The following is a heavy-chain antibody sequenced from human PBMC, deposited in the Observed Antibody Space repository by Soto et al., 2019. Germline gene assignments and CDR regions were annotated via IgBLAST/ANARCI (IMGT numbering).Heavy chain of an antibody. J-gene: IGHJ4*02. CDR2: INHSGST. V-gene: IGHV4-34*01. Sequence: SETLSLTCAVYGGSFSGYYWSWIRQPPGKGLEWIGEINHSGSTNYNPSLKSRVTISVDTSKNQFSLKLSSVTAADTAVYYCARVNSGRYLGGFGKWCQGTLVTVSS. CDR1: GGSFSGYY. D-gene: IGHD6-19*01. CDR3: ARVNSGRYLGGFGK.